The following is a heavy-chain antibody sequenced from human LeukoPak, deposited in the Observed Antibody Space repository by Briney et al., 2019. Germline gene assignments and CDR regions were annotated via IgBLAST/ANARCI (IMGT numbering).Heavy chain of an antibody. CDR3: ASRPRGYNYYDSSLKYFQH. CDR2: IYYSGST. D-gene: IGHD3-22*01. V-gene: IGHV4-39*01. J-gene: IGHJ1*01. CDR1: GDSISSSSYY. Sequence: PSETLSLTCTVSGDSISSSSYYWGWIRQPPGKGLEWIGSIYYSGSTYYNPSLKSRVTISVDTSKNQFSLKLSSVTAADTAVYYCASRPRGYNYYDSSLKYFQHWGQGTLVTVSS.